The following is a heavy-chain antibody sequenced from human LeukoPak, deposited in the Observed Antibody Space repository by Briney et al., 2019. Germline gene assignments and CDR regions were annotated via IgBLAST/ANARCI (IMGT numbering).Heavy chain of an antibody. CDR2: FDPEDGET. Sequence: ASVKVSCKVSGYTFTDYYMHWVQQAPGKGLEWMGGFDPEDGETIYAQKFQGRVTMTEDTSTDTAYMELSSLRSEDTAVYYCATPYYYDSSGYYLGAFDIWGQGTMVTVSS. CDR1: GYTFTDYY. D-gene: IGHD3-22*01. CDR3: ATPYYYDSSGYYLGAFDI. J-gene: IGHJ3*02. V-gene: IGHV1-24*01.